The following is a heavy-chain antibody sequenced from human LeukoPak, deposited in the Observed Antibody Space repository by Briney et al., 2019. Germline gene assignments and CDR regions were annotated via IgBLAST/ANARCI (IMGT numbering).Heavy chain of an antibody. CDR1: GYTFTSHG. CDR3: AREGSSSSVDY. CDR2: INTNIGNP. V-gene: IGHV7-4-1*02. D-gene: IGHD6-6*01. Sequence: ASVKVSCKASGYTFTSHGMNWVRQAPGQGLEWMGWINTNIGNPTYAQGFTGRFVFSLDTSVSTAYLQISSLKAEDTAVYYCAREGSSSSVDYWGQGTLVTVSS. J-gene: IGHJ4*02.